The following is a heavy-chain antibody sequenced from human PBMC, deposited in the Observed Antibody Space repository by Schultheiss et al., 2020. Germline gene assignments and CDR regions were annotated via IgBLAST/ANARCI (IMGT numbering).Heavy chain of an antibody. CDR2: IYWDDDK. V-gene: IGHV2-5*02. D-gene: IGHD2-15*01. CDR3: AHTPSGGTVHAFDI. J-gene: IGHJ3*02. CDR1: GFSLSTSGVG. Sequence: SGPTLLKPTQTLTLTCTFSGFSLSTSGVGVGWIRQPPGKALEWLALIYWDDDKRYSPSLKSRLTITKDTSKNQVVLTMTNMDPVDTATYYCAHTPSGGTVHAFDIWGQGTMVNVSS.